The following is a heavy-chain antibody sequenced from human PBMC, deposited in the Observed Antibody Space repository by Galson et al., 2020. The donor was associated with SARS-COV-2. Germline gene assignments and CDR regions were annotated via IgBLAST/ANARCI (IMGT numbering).Heavy chain of an antibody. Sequence: AGSLRLSCAASGFTFSSYAMSWVRQAPGKGLEWVSAISGSGGSTYYEDSVKGRFTISRDNSKNTLYLQMNSLRAEDTAVYYGAKDPRGYSYGRVDYWGQGTLVTVSS. CDR1: GFTFSSYA. D-gene: IGHD5-18*01. J-gene: IGHJ4*02. CDR2: ISGSGGST. CDR3: AKDPRGYSYGRVDY. V-gene: IGHV3-23*01.